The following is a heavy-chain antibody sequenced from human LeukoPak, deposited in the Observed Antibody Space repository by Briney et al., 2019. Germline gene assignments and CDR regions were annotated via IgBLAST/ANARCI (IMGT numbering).Heavy chain of an antibody. D-gene: IGHD5-18*01. V-gene: IGHV3-23*01. J-gene: IGHJ4*02. CDR1: GFTFSSYA. Sequence: GGSLRLSCAAFGFTFSSYAMSWVRQAPGKGLEWVSAISGSGGSTYYADSVKGRFTISRDNSKNTLYLQMNSLRAEDTAVYYCAKDQYSYGYFDYWGQGTLVTVSS. CDR3: AKDQYSYGYFDY. CDR2: ISGSGGST.